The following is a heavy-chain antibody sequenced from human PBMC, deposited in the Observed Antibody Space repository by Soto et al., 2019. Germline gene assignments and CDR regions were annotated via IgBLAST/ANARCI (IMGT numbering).Heavy chain of an antibody. D-gene: IGHD5-12*01. J-gene: IGHJ4*02. Sequence: SETLSLTCTVSGGSISSYDGSWIRQPPGKGLEWIGYIYYSGSTNYNPSLKSRVTISVDTSKNQFSLKLSSVTAADTAVYYRARSPRRWLQLKYYFDYRGQGTLVTVSS. V-gene: IGHV4-59*01. CDR1: GGSISSYD. CDR3: ARSPRRWLQLKYYFDY. CDR2: IYYSGST.